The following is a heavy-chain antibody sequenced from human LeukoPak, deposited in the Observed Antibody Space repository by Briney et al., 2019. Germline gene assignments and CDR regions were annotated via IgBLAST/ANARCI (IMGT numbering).Heavy chain of an antibody. V-gene: IGHV4-38-2*02. CDR2: IYHSGNP. CDR3: ARDLDCSSSRCYGNWFDP. Sequence: SETLSLTCTVSVYSISSGYYWGWIRQPPRKGLEWIGTIYHSGNPYYNPSPKSRVTISVDTSKNQFSLKLTSVTAADTAVYYCARDLDCSSSRCYGNWFDPWGQGTLVTVSS. CDR1: VYSISSGYY. D-gene: IGHD2-2*01. J-gene: IGHJ5*02.